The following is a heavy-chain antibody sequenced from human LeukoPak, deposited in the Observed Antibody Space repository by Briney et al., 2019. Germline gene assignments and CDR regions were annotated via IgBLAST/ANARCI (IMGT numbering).Heavy chain of an antibody. D-gene: IGHD1/OR15-1a*01. CDR1: GFTLRRNY. J-gene: IGHJ5*02. Sequence: GGSLRHSCAPSGFTLRRNYTRGVRHAPGNGGEGGAVIYSGDRTYYADSVKGRFTISRDNSKNTLYLQMNSLRAADKAVYYCARELEQLGGCWFDPWGQGTLVTVSS. V-gene: IGHV3-66*01. CDR3: ARELEQLGGCWFDP. CDR2: IYSGDRT.